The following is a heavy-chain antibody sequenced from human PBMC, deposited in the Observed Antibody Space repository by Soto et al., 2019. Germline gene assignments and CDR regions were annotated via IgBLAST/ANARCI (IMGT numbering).Heavy chain of an antibody. J-gene: IGHJ3*02. CDR1: GFTFSSYG. CDR2: ISYDGSNK. Sequence: QVQLVESGGGVVQPGRSLRLSCAASGFTFSSYGMHWVRQAPGKGLEWVALISYDGSNKYYADSVEGRFTISRDNSKNALYLQMTSLRTEDTAVYSCAKDLGHGGRGAFEIWGQGTMVTVSP. V-gene: IGHV3-30*18. D-gene: IGHD7-27*01. CDR3: AKDLGHGGRGAFEI.